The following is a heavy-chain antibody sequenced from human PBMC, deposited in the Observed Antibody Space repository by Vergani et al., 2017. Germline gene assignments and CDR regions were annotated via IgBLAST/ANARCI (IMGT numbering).Heavy chain of an antibody. CDR2: ISKDGTHY. J-gene: IGHJ4*02. CDR3: VRDGTAIFVSSSDYSHLLYS. Sequence: QVSLVESGGGVVQPGRSLTLTCSASGFVFKNFAMHWVRQAPGKGLDWVATISKDGTHYYYEPSVSGRFAVSRHNFKNTMYLQMDRLTTDDTAVYFCVRDGTAIFVSSSDYSHLLYSWGQGILVTVSS. D-gene: IGHD3-22*01. CDR1: GFVFKNFA. V-gene: IGHV3-30*03.